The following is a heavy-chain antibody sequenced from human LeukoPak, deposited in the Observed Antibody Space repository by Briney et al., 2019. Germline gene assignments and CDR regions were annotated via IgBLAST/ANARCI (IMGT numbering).Heavy chain of an antibody. V-gene: IGHV3-13*01. CDR2: IDTAGDR. CDR1: GFTFRNYD. D-gene: IGHD2/OR15-2a*01. Sequence: GGSLRLSCAASGFTFRNYDMRWVRQASGKGLEWVSAIDTAGDRSYPVSVKGRFTISRENDKNSLFLQMNNLSAGDAAVYYCARGGSLYDASYYYFLDVWGKGTRVTVSS. J-gene: IGHJ6*03. CDR3: ARGGSLYDASYYYFLDV.